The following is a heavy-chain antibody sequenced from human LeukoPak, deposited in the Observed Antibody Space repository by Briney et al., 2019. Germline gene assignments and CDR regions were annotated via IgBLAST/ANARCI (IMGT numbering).Heavy chain of an antibody. V-gene: IGHV3-23*01. CDR1: GFTFSCYA. CDR2: ISGSGGST. Sequence: GGSLRLSCAASGFTFSCYAMSWVRQAPGKGLEWVSAISGSGGSTYYADSVKGRFTISRDNSKNTLYLQMNSLRAEDTAVYYCAKDSGVGVPAANPFDYWGQGTLVTVSS. J-gene: IGHJ4*02. D-gene: IGHD2-2*01. CDR3: AKDSGVGVPAANPFDY.